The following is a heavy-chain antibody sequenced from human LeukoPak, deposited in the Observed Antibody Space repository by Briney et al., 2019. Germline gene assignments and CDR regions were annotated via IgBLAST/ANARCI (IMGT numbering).Heavy chain of an antibody. CDR1: GYTFTGYY. J-gene: IGHJ3*02. CDR3: ARDILVWFGELGAFDI. V-gene: IGHV1-2*02. Sequence: ASVKVSCKASGYTFTGYYMHWVRQAPGQGLEWMGWINPNSGGTNYAQKFQGRVTMIRDTSISTAYMELSRLRCDDTAVYYCARDILVWFGELGAFDIWGQGTMVTVSS. D-gene: IGHD3-10*01. CDR2: INPNSGGT.